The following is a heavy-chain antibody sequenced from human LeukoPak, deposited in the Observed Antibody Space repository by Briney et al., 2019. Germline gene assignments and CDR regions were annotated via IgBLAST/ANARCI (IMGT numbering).Heavy chain of an antibody. CDR3: ARSLDEAFDV. CDR2: IYHSGTT. D-gene: IGHD3/OR15-3a*01. V-gene: IGHV4-30-2*01. CDR1: GVSVSSGGYS. J-gene: IGHJ3*01. Sequence: SETLSLTCAVSGVSVSSGGYSWSWIRQPPGKGLEWIGYIYHSGTTNYEPSLKSRVTISMDRSKNQVSLRLNSVTAADTAVYYCARSLDEAFDVWGQGTMVTVSS.